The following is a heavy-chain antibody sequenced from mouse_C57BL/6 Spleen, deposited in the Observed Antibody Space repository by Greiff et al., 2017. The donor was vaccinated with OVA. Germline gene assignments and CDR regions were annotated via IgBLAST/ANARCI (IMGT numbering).Heavy chain of an antibody. CDR2: IDPETGGT. CDR1: GYTFTDYE. J-gene: IGHJ4*01. D-gene: IGHD2-3*01. CDR3: TRKYDGYPYYAMDY. Sequence: VKLMESGAELVRPGASVTLSCKASGYTFTDYEMHWVKQTPVHGLEWIGAIDPETGGTAYNQKFKGKAILTADKSSSTAYMELRSLTSEDSAVYYCTRKYDGYPYYAMDYWGQGTSVTVSS. V-gene: IGHV1-15*01.